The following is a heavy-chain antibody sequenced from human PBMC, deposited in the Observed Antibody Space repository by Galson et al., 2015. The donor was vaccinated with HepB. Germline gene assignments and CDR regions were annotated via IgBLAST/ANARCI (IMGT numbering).Heavy chain of an antibody. CDR3: SRGDSRTQYEILSGYPSTRTPVFFDY. V-gene: IGHV1-69*06. J-gene: IGHJ4*02. Sequence: SVKVSCKASEGTFSKYAINWVRQAPRQGPEWMGGIIHNSDTVNVAQKFQGRVTIVADKSTNTAYMELSRLTSEDSAIYYCSRGDSRTQYEILSGYPSTRTPVFFDYWGQGTPVTVSS. D-gene: IGHD3-9*01. CDR2: IIHNSDTV. CDR1: EGTFSKYA.